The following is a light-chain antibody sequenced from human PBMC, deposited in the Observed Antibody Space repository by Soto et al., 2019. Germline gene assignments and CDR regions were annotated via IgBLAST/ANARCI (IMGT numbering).Light chain of an antibody. CDR1: QSVSNTN. Sequence: EIVLTQSPGTLSLSPGERATLSCRASQSVSNTNLVWYQQKRGQAPRLLIYDASSRGTGVPDRFRGSGSETDFTLTINRLEPEDFAVYFCQHYANSVWTFGQGTKV. CDR3: QHYANSVWT. CDR2: DAS. V-gene: IGKV3-20*01. J-gene: IGKJ1*01.